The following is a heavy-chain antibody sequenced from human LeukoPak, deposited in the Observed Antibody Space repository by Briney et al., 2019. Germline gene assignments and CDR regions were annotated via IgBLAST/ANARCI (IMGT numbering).Heavy chain of an antibody. CDR1: GFTFNNIA. D-gene: IGHD3-9*01. CDR2: ISGSGEST. V-gene: IGHV3-23*01. J-gene: IGHJ4*02. Sequence: GGSLRLSCAASGFTFNNIAMTWVRQAPGERLEWVSTISGSGESTYYTDSLKGRFTISRDNSKNTVFLHMNSLRAEDTALYYCATFSAPILTGKLDCWGQGTLVTVSS. CDR3: ATFSAPILTGKLDC.